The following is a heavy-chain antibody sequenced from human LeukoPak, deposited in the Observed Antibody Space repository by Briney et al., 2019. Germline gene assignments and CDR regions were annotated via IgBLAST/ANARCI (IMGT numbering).Heavy chain of an antibody. CDR1: GFTFSSYW. V-gene: IGHV3-7*01. J-gene: IGHJ3*02. CDR2: IKRDGSEK. D-gene: IGHD3-22*01. CDR3: ARSRKEYYYDTSGPDAFDI. Sequence: SGGSLRLSCAASGFTFSSYWMTWVRQAPGKGLEWVANIKRDGSEKYYVDSVKGRFTIPRDNAKNSLYLQMNSLRAEDTAVYYCARSRKEYYYDTSGPDAFDIWGQGTMVAVSS.